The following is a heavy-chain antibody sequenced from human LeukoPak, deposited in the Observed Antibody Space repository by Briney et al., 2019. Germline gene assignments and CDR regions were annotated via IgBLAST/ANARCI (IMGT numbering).Heavy chain of an antibody. Sequence: GRSLRLSCAASGFTFSSYGMHWVRQAPGKGLEWVAVISFDGTNKFYADSVKGRFTTSRDNSKKTVYLQMNSLRAEDAAVYYCAKGGGTGYSSSWYSNWGQGTLVTVSS. J-gene: IGHJ4*02. D-gene: IGHD6-13*01. V-gene: IGHV3-30*18. CDR1: GFTFSSYG. CDR3: AKGGGTGYSSSWYSN. CDR2: ISFDGTNK.